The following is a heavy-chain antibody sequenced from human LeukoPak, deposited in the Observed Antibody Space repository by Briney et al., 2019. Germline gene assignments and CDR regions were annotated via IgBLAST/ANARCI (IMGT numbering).Heavy chain of an antibody. J-gene: IGHJ6*03. Sequence: ASVKVSCKTSGYIFIYYEISWVRQAPGQGREWMGWMNPKSGDTGYEQKFQGRITITRDSYISTVYMELSSLRSEDTALYYCARGRYMDVWGKGTTVTVSS. V-gene: IGHV1-8*02. CDR1: GYIFIYYE. CDR2: MNPKSGDT. CDR3: ARGRYMDV.